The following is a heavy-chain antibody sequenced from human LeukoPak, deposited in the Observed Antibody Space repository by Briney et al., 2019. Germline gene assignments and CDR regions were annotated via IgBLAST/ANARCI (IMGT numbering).Heavy chain of an antibody. J-gene: IGHJ4*02. CDR3: ARQNRRDGYKAAFDY. CDR2: IYPGDSDS. V-gene: IGHV5-51*01. D-gene: IGHD5-24*01. Sequence: GESLKISCKGSGYSFTGYWIGWVRQMPGKGLEWMGIIYPGDSDSRYSPSFQGQVTISADKSISTAYLQWSSLKASDTAMYYCARQNRRDGYKAAFDYWGQGTLVTVSS. CDR1: GYSFTGYW.